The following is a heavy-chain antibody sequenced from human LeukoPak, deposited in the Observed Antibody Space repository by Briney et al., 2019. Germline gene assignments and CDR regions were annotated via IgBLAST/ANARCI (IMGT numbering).Heavy chain of an antibody. CDR2: IYPGDSDT. J-gene: IGHJ4*02. V-gene: IGHV5-51*01. CDR3: ARRRVNSGYFYFDN. CDR1: GYSFTNYW. Sequence: GASLQISCKGSGYSFTNYWIGWVRQMPGKGLEWMGIIYPGDSDTRYSPSFQGQVTISADKSISAAYLQWSSLKASDTAMYYCARRRVNSGYFYFDNWGQGTLVTVSS. D-gene: IGHD3-22*01.